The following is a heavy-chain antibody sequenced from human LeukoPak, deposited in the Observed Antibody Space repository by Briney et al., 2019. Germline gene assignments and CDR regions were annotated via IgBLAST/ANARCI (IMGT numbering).Heavy chain of an antibody. V-gene: IGHV3-30*03. CDR2: ISYDGSNK. D-gene: IGHD3-22*01. CDR1: GFTFSVYD. Sequence: GGSLRLSCAASGFTFSVYDMYWIRQAPGKGLEWVGVISYDGSNKYYADSVKGRFTISRDNSKNTLYLQMNSLRAEDTAVYYCARTGRARIWDDSSGYYFDYWGQGALVTVSS. J-gene: IGHJ4*02. CDR3: ARTGRARIWDDSSGYYFDY.